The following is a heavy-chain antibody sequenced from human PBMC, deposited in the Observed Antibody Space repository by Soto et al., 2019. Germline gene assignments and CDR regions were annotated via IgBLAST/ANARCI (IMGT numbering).Heavy chain of an antibody. Sequence: GPLRRPVAPSGFHFSTYGMNWVRPAPGKGLELVSAISGGGGSTYYAASVKGRVTISRDNSKNPLNLQMNSLRADDTDVYYCAKVSLGVLTFTGYYYYGLDFWGQGTTVTV. J-gene: IGHJ6*02. V-gene: IGHV3-23*01. CDR3: AKVSLGVLTFTGYYYYGLDF. CDR2: ISGGGGST. CDR1: GFHFSTYG. D-gene: IGHD1-26*01.